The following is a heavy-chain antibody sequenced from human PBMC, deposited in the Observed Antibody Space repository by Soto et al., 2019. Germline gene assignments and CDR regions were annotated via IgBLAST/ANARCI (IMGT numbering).Heavy chain of an antibody. Sequence: GGSLRLSCAASGFTVSSNYMSWVRQAPGKGLEWVSVIYSGGSTYYADSVKGRFTISRDNSKNTLYLQMNSPRAEDTAVYYCARSIVVGAFDIWGQGTMVTVSS. CDR2: IYSGGST. D-gene: IGHD3-22*01. CDR3: ARSIVVGAFDI. V-gene: IGHV3-53*01. CDR1: GFTVSSNY. J-gene: IGHJ3*02.